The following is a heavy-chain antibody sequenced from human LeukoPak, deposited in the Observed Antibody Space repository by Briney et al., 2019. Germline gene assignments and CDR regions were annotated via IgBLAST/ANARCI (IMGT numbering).Heavy chain of an antibody. D-gene: IGHD6-19*01. CDR3: ARYARGGSYYFDY. CDR1: GGSFSDYY. CDR2: INDSGST. V-gene: IGHV4-34*01. J-gene: IGHJ4*02. Sequence: SETLSLTCTVYGGSFSDYYWSWIRQPPGKGLEWIGEINDSGSTNYNPSLKSRVTISIDTSKNQFSLKLNSVTAADTAVYYCARYARGGSYYFDYWGQGTLVTVSS.